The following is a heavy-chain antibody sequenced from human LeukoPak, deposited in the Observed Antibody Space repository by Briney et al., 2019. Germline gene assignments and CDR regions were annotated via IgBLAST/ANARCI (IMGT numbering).Heavy chain of an antibody. J-gene: IGHJ4*02. D-gene: IGHD6-6*01. V-gene: IGHV4-39*01. CDR3: ARHLAYSSSWGFGGLY. CDR1: GGSISSSSYY. Sequence: SETLSLTCTVSGGSISSSSYYWGWIRQPPGKGLEWIGSIYYSGSTYYNPSLKSRVTISVDTSKNQLSLKLSSVTAADTAVYYCARHLAYSSSWGFGGLYWGQGTLVTVSS. CDR2: IYYSGST.